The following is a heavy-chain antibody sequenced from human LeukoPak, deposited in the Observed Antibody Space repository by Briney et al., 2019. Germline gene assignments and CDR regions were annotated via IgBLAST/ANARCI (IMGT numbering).Heavy chain of an antibody. Sequence: GGSLRLSCADSVVSFSSYAMSWGREAPGGGLEWVSDIFGSGGSTYYADSVKGRFTISRDNSKNTLYLQMNSLRAEDTAVYYCAKDGGGYCSGGSCYPDYWGQGTLVTVSS. CDR1: VVSFSSYA. D-gene: IGHD2-15*01. CDR3: AKDGGGYCSGGSCYPDY. CDR2: IFGSGGST. V-gene: IGHV3-23*01. J-gene: IGHJ4*02.